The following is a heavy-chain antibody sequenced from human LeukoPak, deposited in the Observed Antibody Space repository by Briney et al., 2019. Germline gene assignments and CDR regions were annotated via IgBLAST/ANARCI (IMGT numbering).Heavy chain of an antibody. Sequence: GGSLRLSCAASGFTFDDYAMHWVRQAPGKGLEWVSLISWDGGSTYYADSVKGRFTISRDNAKNSLYLQMNSLRAEDTAVYYCARAIGGEHNWFDPWGQGTLVTVSS. V-gene: IGHV3-43D*03. J-gene: IGHJ5*02. CDR2: ISWDGGST. CDR1: GFTFDDYA. CDR3: ARAIGGEHNWFDP.